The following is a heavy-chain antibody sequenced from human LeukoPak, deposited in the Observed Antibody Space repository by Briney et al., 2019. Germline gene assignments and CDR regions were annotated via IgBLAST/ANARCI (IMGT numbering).Heavy chain of an antibody. CDR1: GFTFSSYA. J-gene: IGHJ5*02. CDR3: AKEGDGSGSYYNPNWFDP. V-gene: IGHV3-23*01. CDR2: ISGSGGST. D-gene: IGHD3-10*01. Sequence: GSLRLSCAASGFTFSSYAMSWVRQAPGKGLEWVSAISGSGGSTYYADSVKGRFTISRDNSKNTLYLQMNSLRAEDTAVYYCAKEGDGSGSYYNPNWFDPWGQGTLVTVSS.